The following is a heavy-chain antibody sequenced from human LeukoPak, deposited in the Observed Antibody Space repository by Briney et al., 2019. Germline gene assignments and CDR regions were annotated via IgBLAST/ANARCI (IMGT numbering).Heavy chain of an antibody. Sequence: PGGSQRLSCAASGFTVSSKYMSWVRQAPGKGLEWVSVIYSGGSTYYADSVKGRFTISRDNSKNTLYLQMNSLRAEDTAVYYCARHQAENWFDPWGQGTLVTVSS. J-gene: IGHJ5*02. D-gene: IGHD6-13*01. CDR2: IYSGGST. CDR1: GFTVSSKY. V-gene: IGHV3-53*01. CDR3: ARHQAENWFDP.